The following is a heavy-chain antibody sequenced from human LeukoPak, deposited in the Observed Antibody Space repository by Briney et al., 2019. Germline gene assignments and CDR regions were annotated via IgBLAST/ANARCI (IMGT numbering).Heavy chain of an antibody. Sequence: ASVKVSCRASGYTFTSYYIHWVRQAPGQGLEWMGIINPSGGSTTYAQKFQGRVTITRDTPTSTVYMVLSSLRSEDTAVYYCARDRYSISSLYDFWGQGTLVTVSS. J-gene: IGHJ4*02. V-gene: IGHV1-46*01. D-gene: IGHD6-6*01. CDR3: ARDRYSISSLYDF. CDR2: INPSGGST. CDR1: GYTFTSYY.